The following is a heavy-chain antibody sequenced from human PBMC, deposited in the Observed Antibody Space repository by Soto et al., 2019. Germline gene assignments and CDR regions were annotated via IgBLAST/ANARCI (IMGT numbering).Heavy chain of an antibody. CDR1: GFTFNNYW. J-gene: IGHJ4*02. V-gene: IGHV3-74*01. D-gene: IGHD6-13*01. CDR3: AKENGYSSSWFEFDY. CDR2: INDQGSST. Sequence: GGSLRLSCAASGFTFNNYWMHWVRQAPGKGLVWVSRINDQGSSTSYADSVKGRFIISRDNSKNTLYLQMNSLRAEDTAVYYCAKENGYSSSWFEFDYWGQGTLVTVSS.